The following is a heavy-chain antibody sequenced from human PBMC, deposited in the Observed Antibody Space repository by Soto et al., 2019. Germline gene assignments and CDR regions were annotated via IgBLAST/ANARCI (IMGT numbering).Heavy chain of an antibody. D-gene: IGHD3-22*01. CDR1: XXXXXXXX. CDR2: INPSGGST. J-gene: IGHJ3*01. V-gene: IGHV1-46*01. CDR3: ARVGQWADAFDL. Sequence: QVQLVQSGAEVKKPGASVRVSCKAXXXXXXXXXXXXXXQAPGQGLEWMGIINPSGGSTTYALTXXXXXXXXXXXXXXXXXXXXXXXXXXXTAVYYCARVGQWADAFDLWGLGTMVTVSS.